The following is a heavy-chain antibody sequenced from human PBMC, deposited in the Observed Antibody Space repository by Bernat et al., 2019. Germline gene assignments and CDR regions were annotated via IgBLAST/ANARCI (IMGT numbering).Heavy chain of an antibody. V-gene: IGHV3-30*03. CDR2: ISYDGSNK. Sequence: QMQLVESGGGVVQPGRSLRLSCAASGFTFSSHGMHWVRQAPGKGLEWVAVISYDGSNKYYADSVKGRFTISRYNSKNTLYLQMNSLRAEDTAVYYCARDSAYTYAVWGQGTLVTVSS. J-gene: IGHJ4*02. CDR1: GFTFSSHG. CDR3: ARDSAYTYAV. D-gene: IGHD3-10*01.